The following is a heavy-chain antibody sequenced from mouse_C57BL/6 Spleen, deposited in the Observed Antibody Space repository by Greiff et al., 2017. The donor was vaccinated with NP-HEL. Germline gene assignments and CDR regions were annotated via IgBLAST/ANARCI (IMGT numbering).Heavy chain of an antibody. J-gene: IGHJ2*01. D-gene: IGHD2-1*01. CDR3: ARVAVYYGNYGYYFDY. CDR1: GFNIKDYY. CDR2: IDPEDGET. V-gene: IGHV14-2*01. Sequence: EVKLVESGAELVKPGASVKLSCTASGFNIKDYYMHWVKQRTEQGLEWIGRIDPEDGETKYAPKFQGKATITADTSSNTAYLQLSSLTSEDTAVYYCARVAVYYGNYGYYFDYWGQGTTLTVSS.